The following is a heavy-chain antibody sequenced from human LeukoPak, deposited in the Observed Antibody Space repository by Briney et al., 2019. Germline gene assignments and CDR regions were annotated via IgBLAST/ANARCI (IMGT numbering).Heavy chain of an antibody. CDR2: ISGSGGST. D-gene: IGHD2-2*01. V-gene: IGHV3-23*01. J-gene: IGHJ3*02. CDR1: GFTFSSYA. Sequence: GGSRRLSCAASGFTFSSYAMSWVRQAPGKGLEWVSAISGSGGSTYYADSVKGRFTISRDNSKNTLYLQMNSLRAEDTAVYYCAKVGYQLLSGDAFDIWGQGTMVTVSS. CDR3: AKVGYQLLSGDAFDI.